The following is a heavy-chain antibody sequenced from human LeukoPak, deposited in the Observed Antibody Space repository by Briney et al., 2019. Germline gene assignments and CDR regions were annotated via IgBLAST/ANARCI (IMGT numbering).Heavy chain of an antibody. D-gene: IGHD3-3*01. J-gene: IGHJ4*02. CDR1: GFTFSSYA. Sequence: GGSLRLSCAASGFTFSSYAMSWVRQAPGKGLEWVSAISGSGGSTYYADSVKGRFTISRDNSKNTLYLQMNSLRAEDTAVYYCAKVDYDFWSGLYYFDYWGQGTLVTVSS. CDR3: AKVDYDFWSGLYYFDY. V-gene: IGHV3-23*01. CDR2: ISGSGGST.